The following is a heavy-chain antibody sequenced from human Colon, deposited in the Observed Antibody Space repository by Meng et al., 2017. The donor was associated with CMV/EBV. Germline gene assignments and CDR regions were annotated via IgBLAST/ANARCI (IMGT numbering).Heavy chain of an antibody. J-gene: IGHJ4*02. CDR2: ISTYNGNT. CDR3: ATRLYPYSGYDSIEPAALDY. Sequence: ASVKVSCKGSGYSFTTYGISWVRQAPGQGLEWLGWISTYNGNTNYAQKFQGRVTLTTDTSTSTAYMELRSLRSEDTAVYYCATRLYPYSGYDSIEPAALDYWGQGTLVTVSS. CDR1: GYSFTTYG. D-gene: IGHD5-12*01. V-gene: IGHV1-18*01.